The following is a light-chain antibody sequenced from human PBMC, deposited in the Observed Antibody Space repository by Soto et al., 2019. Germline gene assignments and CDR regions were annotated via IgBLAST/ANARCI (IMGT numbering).Light chain of an antibody. Sequence: DIQMTRSPSTLSASVGDRVTITCRASQSISVWLAWYQQKAGKAPNLLIYKASRLESGVPSRFSGSGSETEFTLTISGLQPGDSATYYCQQYNSYWTFGQGTKVDIK. J-gene: IGKJ1*01. CDR2: KAS. CDR1: QSISVW. CDR3: QQYNSYWT. V-gene: IGKV1-5*03.